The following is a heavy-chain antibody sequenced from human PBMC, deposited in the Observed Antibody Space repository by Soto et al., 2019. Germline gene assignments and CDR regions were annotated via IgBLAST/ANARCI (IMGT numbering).Heavy chain of an antibody. Sequence: GASVKVSCKASGYTFSTYYMHWVRHAPGQGYEWMGIINPSGGSTTYAQKFQGRVTMTRNTSISTAYMELSSLRSEDTAVYYCARGLWESSGPPSYGMDVWGQGTTVTVSS. CDR2: INPSGGST. D-gene: IGHD6-25*01. V-gene: IGHV1-46*01. J-gene: IGHJ6*02. CDR1: GYTFSTYY. CDR3: ARGLWESSGPPSYGMDV.